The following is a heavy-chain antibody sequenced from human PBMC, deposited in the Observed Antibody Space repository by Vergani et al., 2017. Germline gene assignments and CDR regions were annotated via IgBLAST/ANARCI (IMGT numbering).Heavy chain of an antibody. D-gene: IGHD3-16*02. CDR3: ARERMITFGGVFGTPDY. CDR2: IKQDGSEK. CDR1: GFTFSSYD. J-gene: IGHJ4*02. Sequence: VQLVESGGGVVQPGRSLRLSCAASGFTFSSYDMHWVRQAPGKGLEWVANIKQDGSEKYYVDSVKGRFTISRDNAKNSLYLQMNSLRAEDTAVYYCARERMITFGGVFGTPDYWGQGTLVTVSS. V-gene: IGHV3-7*01.